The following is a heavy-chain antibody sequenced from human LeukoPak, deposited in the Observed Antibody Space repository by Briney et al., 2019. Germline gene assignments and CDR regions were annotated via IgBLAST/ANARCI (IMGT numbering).Heavy chain of an antibody. J-gene: IGHJ4*02. Sequence: SGTLSLTCTVSGGSISSSSYYWGWIRQPPGKGLEWIGSIYYSGSTYYNPSLKSRVTISVDTSKNQFSLKLSSVTAADTAVYYCASAQRWPDYWGQGTLVTVSS. CDR3: ASAQRWPDY. V-gene: IGHV4-39*01. CDR1: GGSISSSSYY. CDR2: IYYSGST. D-gene: IGHD5-18*01.